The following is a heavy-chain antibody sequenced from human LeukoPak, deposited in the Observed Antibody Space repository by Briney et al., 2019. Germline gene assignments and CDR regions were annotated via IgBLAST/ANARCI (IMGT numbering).Heavy chain of an antibody. J-gene: IGHJ4*02. CDR1: GYTFTDYY. Sequence: ASVKVSCKASGYTFTDYYMHWVRQAPGQGFEWMGWINPNSGDTNYAQKFQGRVTMTRDTSISTAHMELSRLRSDDTAVYYCARVDTAMVQGLDYWGQGTLVTVSS. V-gene: IGHV1-2*02. CDR3: ARVDTAMVQGLDY. CDR2: INPNSGDT. D-gene: IGHD5-18*01.